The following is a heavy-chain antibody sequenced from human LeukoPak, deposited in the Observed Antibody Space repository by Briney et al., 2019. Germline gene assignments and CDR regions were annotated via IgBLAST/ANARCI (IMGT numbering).Heavy chain of an antibody. V-gene: IGHV3-30*04. CDR3: ARDPYYYDSSGFYYFDY. CDR2: ISYDGRNE. Sequence: PGRSLRLSCAASGFAFSSYTMHWVRQAPGKGLEWVAGISYDGRNEYLADSVEGRFSISRDNAKNSLYLQMNSLRAEDTAVYYCARDPYYYDSSGFYYFDYWGQGTLVTVSS. D-gene: IGHD3-22*01. J-gene: IGHJ4*02. CDR1: GFAFSSYT.